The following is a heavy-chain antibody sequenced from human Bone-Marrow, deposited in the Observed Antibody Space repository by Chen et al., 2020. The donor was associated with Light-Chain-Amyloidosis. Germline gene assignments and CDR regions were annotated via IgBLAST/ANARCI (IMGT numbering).Heavy chain of an antibody. J-gene: IGHJ4*02. Sequence: QVQLQQWGAGLLKPSETLSLTCAVYGGCFSGYYWSWLRQPPGKGPEWIGEINHSGSTNYNPSLKSRLTISVDTSKKQLSLKLSSVTAADTAVYYCARGRGGGWGSYYDWGQGTLVTVSS. D-gene: IGHD1-26*01. V-gene: IGHV4-34*01. CDR3: ARGRGGGWGSYYD. CDR1: GGCFSGYY. CDR2: INHSGST.